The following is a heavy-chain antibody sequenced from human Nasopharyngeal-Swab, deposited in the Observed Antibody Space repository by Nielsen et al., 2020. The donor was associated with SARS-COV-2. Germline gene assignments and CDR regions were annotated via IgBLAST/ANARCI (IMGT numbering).Heavy chain of an antibody. CDR1: GGTFSSYA. D-gene: IGHD3-16*01. Sequence: SVKVSCKASGGTFSSYAITWVRQAPGQGLEWMGGIIPMYGTANYAQNFQGRVTITADESTSTAYMELSSLRSEDTAVYYCARELGYGGLGENWGQGTLVTVSS. CDR3: ARELGYGGLGEN. J-gene: IGHJ4*02. V-gene: IGHV1-69*13. CDR2: IIPMYGTA.